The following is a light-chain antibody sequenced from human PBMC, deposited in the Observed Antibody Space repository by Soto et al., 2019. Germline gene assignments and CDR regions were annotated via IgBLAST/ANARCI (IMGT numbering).Light chain of an antibody. Sequence: DIQMTQSPSTLSASVGDRVTITCRASESISSWLAWYQQKPGKAPKLLIYKASILESGVPSRFSVSGSGTEFTLTISSLQPDDFATYYCQQYNSYSLTFGGGTKVEIK. V-gene: IGKV1-5*03. CDR1: ESISSW. J-gene: IGKJ4*01. CDR2: KAS. CDR3: QQYNSYSLT.